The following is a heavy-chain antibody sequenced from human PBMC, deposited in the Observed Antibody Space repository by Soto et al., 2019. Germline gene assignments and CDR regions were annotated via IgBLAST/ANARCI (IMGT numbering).Heavy chain of an antibody. CDR3: ARGCGCGKFYAFES. Sequence: QVQLQESGPGLVKPSQTLSLTCTVSGDSIMRDSYYWNWIRQHPGKGLERIGYIYYSGTTAHNPSLTTRVTMSPEPSKNEFPLHLSSVTAAAPAVYYCARGCGCGKFYAFESWGQATQVTVSS. CDR2: IYYSGTT. D-gene: IGHD1-26*01. CDR1: GDSIMRDSYY. V-gene: IGHV4-31*03. J-gene: IGHJ4*02.